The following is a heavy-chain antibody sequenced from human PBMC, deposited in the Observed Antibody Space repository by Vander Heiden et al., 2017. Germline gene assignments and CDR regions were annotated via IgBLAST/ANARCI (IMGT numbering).Heavy chain of an antibody. CDR3: ARNYYDSSGSPDY. J-gene: IGHJ4*02. CDR2: INPNSGGT. CDR1: GYTFTASY. D-gene: IGHD3-22*01. Sequence: QVQLVQSGAEVKKPGASVKVSCKASGYTFTASYLHWVRQAPGQGLEWMGWINPNSGGTNYAQKFQGRVTMTRDTSISTAYMELSRLRSDDTAVYYCARNYYDSSGSPDYWGQGTLVTVSS. V-gene: IGHV1-2*02.